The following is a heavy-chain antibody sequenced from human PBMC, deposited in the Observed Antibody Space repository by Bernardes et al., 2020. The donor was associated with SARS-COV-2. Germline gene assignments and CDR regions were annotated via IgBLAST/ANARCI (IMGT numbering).Heavy chain of an antibody. V-gene: IGHV4-59*08. CDR3: ARQRADYDFWGGYYRRGNWFDP. CDR1: GGSISSYY. J-gene: IGHJ5*02. D-gene: IGHD3-3*01. Sequence: SETLSVTCTVSGGSISSYYWSWIRQPPGKGLEWIGYIYYSGSTNYSPSLKSRVTISVDTSKNQFSLKLSSVTAADTAVYFCARQRADYDFWGGYYRRGNWFDPWGQGTLVTVSS. CDR2: IYYSGST.